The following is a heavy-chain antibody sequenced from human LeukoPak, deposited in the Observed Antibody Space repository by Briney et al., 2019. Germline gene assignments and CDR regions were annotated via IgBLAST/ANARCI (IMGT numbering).Heavy chain of an antibody. Sequence: SETLSLTCAVYGGSFSGYYWSWIRQPPAKGLEWIGEINHSGSTNYNPSLKSRVTISVDTSKNQFSLKLSSVTAADTAVYYCARGLKRRVLRYFDWLMENWFDPWGQGTLVTVSS. V-gene: IGHV4-34*01. CDR1: GGSFSGYY. CDR2: INHSGST. CDR3: ARGLKRRVLRYFDWLMENWFDP. J-gene: IGHJ5*02. D-gene: IGHD3-9*01.